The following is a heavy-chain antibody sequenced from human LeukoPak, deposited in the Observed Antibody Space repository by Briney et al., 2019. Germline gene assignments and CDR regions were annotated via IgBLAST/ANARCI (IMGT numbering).Heavy chain of an antibody. V-gene: IGHV3-30*18. D-gene: IGHD6-13*01. CDR2: ISYNGSNK. J-gene: IGHJ4*02. CDR1: GFTFSSYG. Sequence: PGGSLRLSCAASGFTFSSYGMHWVRQAPGKGLEWVAVISYNGSNKYYADSVKGRFTISRDNSKNTLYLQMNSLRAEDTAVYYCAKGRFRIAAAAVDYWGQGTLVTVSS. CDR3: AKGRFRIAAAAVDY.